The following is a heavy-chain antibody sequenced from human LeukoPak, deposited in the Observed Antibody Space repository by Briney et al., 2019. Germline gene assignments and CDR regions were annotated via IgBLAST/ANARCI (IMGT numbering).Heavy chain of an antibody. CDR3: ASDSPYYGVDV. J-gene: IGHJ6*02. V-gene: IGHV3-74*01. CDR2: INSDGSAT. CDR1: GFPFSSYW. Sequence: PGGSLRLSCAASGFPFSSYWMHWVRQVPGKGLLWVSRINSDGSATIYADSVRGRFTISRDNAKNTLDLQMSGLRVEDTAVYHCASDSPYYGVDVWGQGTTVTASS.